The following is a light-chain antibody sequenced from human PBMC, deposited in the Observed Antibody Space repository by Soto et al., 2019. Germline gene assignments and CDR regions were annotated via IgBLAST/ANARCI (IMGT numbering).Light chain of an antibody. Sequence: EIVLTPSPATLSLSPGERATLSCRASQSVSSYLAWYQQKPGQAPRLLIYDASNRATGIPARFSGSGSGTDFTLTLSSLEPEDLAVYYCQQRSNWPFTFGGGTKGDIK. V-gene: IGKV3-11*01. J-gene: IGKJ4*01. CDR1: QSVSSY. CDR2: DAS. CDR3: QQRSNWPFT.